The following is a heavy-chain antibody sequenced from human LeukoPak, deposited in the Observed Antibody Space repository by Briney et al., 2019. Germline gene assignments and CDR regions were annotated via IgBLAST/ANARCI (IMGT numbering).Heavy chain of an antibody. D-gene: IGHD3-3*01. Sequence: SETLSLTCTVSGGSISTHYWSWIRQPPGRGLEWIGYFYYSGSTEYNPSLRSRVTISVDTSKNQFSLKLSSVTAADTAVYYCARHYTILKYAMDVWGQGTTVTVSS. CDR1: GGSISTHY. J-gene: IGHJ6*02. CDR2: FYYSGST. CDR3: ARHYTILKYAMDV. V-gene: IGHV4-59*08.